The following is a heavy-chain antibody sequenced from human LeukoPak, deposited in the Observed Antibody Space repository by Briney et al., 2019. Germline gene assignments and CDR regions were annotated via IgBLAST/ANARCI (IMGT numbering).Heavy chain of an antibody. J-gene: IGHJ6*02. Sequence: SQTLSLTCTVSGGSISSGGYYRSWIRQHPGKGLEWIGYIYYSGSTYYNPSLKSRVTISVDTSKNQFSLKLSSVTAADTAVYYCARRSATVTTLYYYYYGMDVWGQGTTVTVSS. D-gene: IGHD4-17*01. CDR1: GGSISSGGYY. V-gene: IGHV4-31*03. CDR3: ARRSATVTTLYYYYYGMDV. CDR2: IYYSGST.